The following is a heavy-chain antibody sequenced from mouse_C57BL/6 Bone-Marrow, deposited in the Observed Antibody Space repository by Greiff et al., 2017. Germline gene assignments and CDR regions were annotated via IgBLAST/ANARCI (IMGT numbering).Heavy chain of an antibody. CDR3: ARNPLYYYGGVDY. V-gene: IGHV2-9-1*01. D-gene: IGHD1-1*01. CDR2: IWTGGGT. Sequence: VKLVESGPGLVAPSQRLSITCTVSGFSLTSSAISWVRQPPGKGLEWLGVIWTGGGTNYNSALKSRLSISKDNSKSQVFLKMNSLQTDDTARYYCARNPLYYYGGVDYWGQGTSVTVSS. J-gene: IGHJ4*01. CDR1: GFSLTSSA.